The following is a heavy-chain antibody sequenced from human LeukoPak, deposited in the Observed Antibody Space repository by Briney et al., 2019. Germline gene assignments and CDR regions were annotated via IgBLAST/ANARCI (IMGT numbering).Heavy chain of an antibody. Sequence: GGSLRLSCVVSGLTFSAAWMNWVRQAPGKGLEWVSYIGGSFSDIQYADSVKGRFTISRDNAKNSLYLQMNSLRAEDTAVYYCARDGGGWFIDYWGQGTLVTVSA. V-gene: IGHV3-48*01. CDR1: GLTFSAAW. CDR2: IGGSFSDI. J-gene: IGHJ4*02. CDR3: ARDGGGWFIDY. D-gene: IGHD6-19*01.